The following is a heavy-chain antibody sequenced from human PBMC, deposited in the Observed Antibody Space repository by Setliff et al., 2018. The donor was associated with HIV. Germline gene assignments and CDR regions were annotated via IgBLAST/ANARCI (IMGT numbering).Heavy chain of an antibody. V-gene: IGHV4-39*01. CDR3: ARSIVPVASGYYYFEY. Sequence: AESLSLTCTVSGGSINSTSYYWGWIRQPPGNGLECIGSIYHTGSTYYKPSLKSRVTISVDTSKNQFSLRLSSVAAGDTAGYYCARSIVPVASGYYYFEYWGQGTLVTVSS. J-gene: IGHJ4*02. CDR2: IYHTGST. CDR1: GGSINSTSYY. D-gene: IGHD3-3*01.